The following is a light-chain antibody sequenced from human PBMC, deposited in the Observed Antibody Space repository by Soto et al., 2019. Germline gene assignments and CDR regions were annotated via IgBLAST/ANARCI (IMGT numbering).Light chain of an antibody. V-gene: IGKV1-13*02. CDR2: DAS. CDR3: QQFSSYPS. J-gene: IGKJ5*01. Sequence: AIQLTQSPSSLSASVGDRVTITCRASQGISSALAWYQQKPGKAPKLLIYDASSLESGVPSRFSGSGSGTDFTLTISSLQPEDFATYYCQQFSSYPSFGQGTRLEIK. CDR1: QGISSA.